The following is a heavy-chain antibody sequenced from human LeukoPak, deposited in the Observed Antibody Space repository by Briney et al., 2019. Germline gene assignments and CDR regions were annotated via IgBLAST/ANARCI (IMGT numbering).Heavy chain of an antibody. Sequence: ASVKVSCKASGGTFSSYAISWVRQAPGQGLEWMGRIIPILGIANYAQKFQGRVTITADKSTSTAYMELSSLRSEDTAVYYCAGLTYYYDSSGYYYGPSFDYWGQGTLVTVSS. CDR2: IIPILGIA. V-gene: IGHV1-69*04. J-gene: IGHJ4*02. CDR3: AGLTYYYDSSGYYYGPSFDY. D-gene: IGHD3-22*01. CDR1: GGTFSSYA.